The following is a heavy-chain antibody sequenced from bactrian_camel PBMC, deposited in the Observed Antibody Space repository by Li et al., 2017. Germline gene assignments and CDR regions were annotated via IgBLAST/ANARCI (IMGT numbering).Heavy chain of an antibody. D-gene: IGHD5*01. V-gene: IGHV3S1*01. J-gene: IGHJ4*01. Sequence: VQLVESGGGSVQAGGSLRLSCVGSGYTGRSDCMAWFRQAPGKEREAVAGIYNGGSSTYYADSVNGRFTISQDNAKKTLYLQMNSLKPEDSAMYYCAAEPPNTSPDCRVAIRWADFPHWGQGTQVTVS. CDR1: GYTGRSDC. CDR3: AAEPPNTSPDCRVAIRWADFPH. CDR2: IYNGGSST.